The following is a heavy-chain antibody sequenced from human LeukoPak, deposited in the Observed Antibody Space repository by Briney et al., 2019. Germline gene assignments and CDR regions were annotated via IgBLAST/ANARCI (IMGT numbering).Heavy chain of an antibody. CDR1: GGSISSGGYY. J-gene: IGHJ4*02. D-gene: IGHD4-17*01. CDR2: IYYSGTT. CDR3: ARSGTVTTWNY. V-gene: IGHV4-31*03. Sequence: SQTLSLTCTVSGGSISSGGYYWSWIRQHPGKGLEWIGCIYYSGTTYYHPSLTSRVAISVDTSKNKFSLKLSSVTAADTAVYYCARSGTVTTWNYWGQGTLVTVSS.